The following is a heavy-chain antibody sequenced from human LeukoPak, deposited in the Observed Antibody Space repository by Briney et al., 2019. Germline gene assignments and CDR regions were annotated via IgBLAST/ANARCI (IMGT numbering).Heavy chain of an antibody. Sequence: GGSLRLSCAASGFIFTSNRMNWVRQAPGKGLEWVANVKHDGSEQIYVDSVKGRFTISRDNANNFLYLQMNSLRAEDTALYYCARAYKDRSLAGKKEFFQHWGQGTLVTVSS. D-gene: IGHD6-19*01. J-gene: IGHJ1*01. CDR2: VKHDGSEQ. V-gene: IGHV3-7*03. CDR1: GFIFTSNR. CDR3: ARAYKDRSLAGKKEFFQH.